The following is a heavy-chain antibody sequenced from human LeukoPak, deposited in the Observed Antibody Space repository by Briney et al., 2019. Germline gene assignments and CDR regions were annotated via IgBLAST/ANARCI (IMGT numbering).Heavy chain of an antibody. D-gene: IGHD2-2*01. CDR2: MNPNSGNT. J-gene: IGHJ5*02. CDR3: AREYCSSTSCYNWFDP. V-gene: IGHV1-8*03. Sequence: GASVKVSCKASGYTFTSYEINWVRQATGQGLEWMGWMNPNSGNTGYAQRFQGRVTITRNTSISTAYIELSSLRSEDTAVYYCAREYCSSTSCYNWFDPWGQGTLVTVSS. CDR1: GYTFTSYE.